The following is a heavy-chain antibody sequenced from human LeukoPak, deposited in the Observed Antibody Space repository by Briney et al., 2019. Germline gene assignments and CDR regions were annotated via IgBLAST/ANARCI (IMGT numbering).Heavy chain of an antibody. CDR3: TTVTLRPVGL. CDR2: IKSKTDGGTI. V-gene: IGHV3-15*05. D-gene: IGHD3-10*01. J-gene: IGHJ4*02. Sequence: GGSLRLSCAASGFTFTNAWMSWVRQAPGKGLEWVGRIKSKTDGGTIDYAAPVKGRFTISRYDSKNTLFLQMNSLKIEDTAVYYCTTVTLRPVGLWGQGTLVTVSS. CDR1: GFTFTNAW.